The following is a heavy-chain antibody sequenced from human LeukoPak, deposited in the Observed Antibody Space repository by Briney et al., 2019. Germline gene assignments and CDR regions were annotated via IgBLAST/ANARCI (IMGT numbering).Heavy chain of an antibody. Sequence: GVSLRLSCAASGFTFSSYAMIGVRQAPGKGLEWVSAISSTGGRTYYADSVKGRFTISRGNSRNTVYLQMNSLRAEDTAVYYCAKESPYGDNRLYYFDYWGQGTLVTVSS. CDR3: AKESPYGDNRLYYFDY. D-gene: IGHD4-17*01. CDR2: ISSTGGRT. V-gene: IGHV3-23*01. CDR1: GFTFSSYA. J-gene: IGHJ4*02.